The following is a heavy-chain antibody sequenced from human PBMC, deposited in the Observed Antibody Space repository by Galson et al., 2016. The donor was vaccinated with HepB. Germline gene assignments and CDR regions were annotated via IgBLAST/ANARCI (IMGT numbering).Heavy chain of an antibody. J-gene: IGHJ4*02. CDR2: IYPDDSDT. CDR3: ASGYYHSSGYPDY. CDR1: RYSFTSYW. V-gene: IGHV5-51*01. D-gene: IGHD3-22*01. Sequence: QSGAEVTKPGESLKISCKGSRYSFTSYWIGWVRQMPGKGLEWMGIIYPDDSDTIYSPSFQGQVTISADKSISTAYLHWSSLKASDTAVYYCASGYYHSSGYPDYWGQGTLVTVSS.